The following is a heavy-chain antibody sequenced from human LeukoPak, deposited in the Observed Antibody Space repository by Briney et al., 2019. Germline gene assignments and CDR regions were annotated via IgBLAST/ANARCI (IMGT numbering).Heavy chain of an antibody. CDR1: GSTFSSYW. CDR3: AGGGYTYGLY. Sequence: GGSLRLSCAVSGSTFSSYWMHWVRQAPGKGLVWVSRINRDGSSTSYADSVKRRFTISRDNTKNTLHLQMNSLRAEDTAVYYCAGGGYTYGLYWGQGDLVTVSS. CDR2: INRDGSST. V-gene: IGHV3-74*01. D-gene: IGHD5-18*01. J-gene: IGHJ4*02.